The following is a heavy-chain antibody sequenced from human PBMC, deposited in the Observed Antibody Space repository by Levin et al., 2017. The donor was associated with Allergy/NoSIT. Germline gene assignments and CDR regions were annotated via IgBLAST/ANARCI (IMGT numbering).Heavy chain of an antibody. CDR3: ARFCYPDISTVTGGGGFDP. Sequence: GSLRLSCAVSGGSISSSNWWSWVRQPPGKGLEWIGEIYHSGSTNYNLSLKSRVTISVDKSKNQFSLKLSSVTAADTAGYYCARFCYPDISTVTGGGGFDPWGQGTLVTVSS. V-gene: IGHV4-4*02. CDR2: IYHSGST. J-gene: IGHJ5*02. CDR1: GGSISSSNW. D-gene: IGHD3-9*01.